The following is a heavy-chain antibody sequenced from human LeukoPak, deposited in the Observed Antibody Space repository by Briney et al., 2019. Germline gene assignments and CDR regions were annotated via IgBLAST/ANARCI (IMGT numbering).Heavy chain of an antibody. CDR3: ARESAMVTSYFAY. CDR1: GGSIRSYY. V-gene: IGHV4-59*01. J-gene: IGHJ4*02. D-gene: IGHD5-18*01. Sequence: SETLSLTCTVSGGSIRSYYWSWIRQPPGKGLEGMGYIYYTGSTTYTPSLKRRVTMSIDASKHQFSLKLSSVTAADTAVYYCARESAMVTSYFAYWGRGTLVTVSS. CDR2: IYYTGST.